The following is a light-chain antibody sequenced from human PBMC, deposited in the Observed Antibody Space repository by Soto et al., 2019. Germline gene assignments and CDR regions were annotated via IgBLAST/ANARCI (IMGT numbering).Light chain of an antibody. Sequence: QSALTQPGSVSGSPGQTITISGTGTSSDIGGYNYVSWYQQHPGKGPKLMIYDVSSRPSGVSHRFSGSKSGDTASLTISGLQAEDEADYYCSSYTSSSTVVFGGGTKLTVL. CDR3: SSYTSSSTVV. V-gene: IGLV2-14*03. CDR2: DVS. J-gene: IGLJ2*01. CDR1: SSDIGGYNY.